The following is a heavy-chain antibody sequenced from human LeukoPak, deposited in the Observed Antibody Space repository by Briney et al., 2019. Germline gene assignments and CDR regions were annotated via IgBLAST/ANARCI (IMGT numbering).Heavy chain of an antibody. CDR1: GGSISSGSYY. V-gene: IGHV4-39*07. D-gene: IGHD1-26*01. Sequence: KPSETLSLTCTVSGGSISSGSYYWGWIRQPPGKGLEWIGTIYYSGSTYYYPSLKSRVTISVDTSKNQFSLKLSSVTAADTAVYYCAREKPRIDNWFDPWGQGTLVTVSS. CDR3: AREKPRIDNWFDP. CDR2: IYYSGST. J-gene: IGHJ5*02.